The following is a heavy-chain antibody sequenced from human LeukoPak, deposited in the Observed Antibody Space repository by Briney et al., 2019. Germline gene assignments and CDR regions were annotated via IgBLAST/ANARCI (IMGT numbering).Heavy chain of an antibody. D-gene: IGHD6-19*01. CDR2: IRGSGGST. J-gene: IGHJ6*03. CDR1: GFTFSSYA. Sequence: GGSLRLSCAASGFTFSSYAMSWVRQAPGKGLEWVSAIRGSGGSTYYADSVKGRFTISRDNSKNTLYLQMNSLRAEDTAVYYCAKGPGSGWYYYYYYMDVWGKGTTVTVSS. CDR3: AKGPGSGWYYYYYYMDV. V-gene: IGHV3-23*01.